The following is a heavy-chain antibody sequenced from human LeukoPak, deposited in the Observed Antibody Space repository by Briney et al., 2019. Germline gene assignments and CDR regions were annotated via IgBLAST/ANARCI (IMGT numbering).Heavy chain of an antibody. CDR3: SRHLYSTRGPDY. CDR1: GYSFTSYW. J-gene: IGHJ4*02. Sequence: GESLKISCKGSGYSFTSYWIVWVRQMPGKGLEWMGIIYPGDSNTRYSPSLQGQVTISVDKSINTAYLQWSSLKASDTAMYYCSRHLYSTRGPDYWGQGTLVTVSS. V-gene: IGHV5-51*01. D-gene: IGHD6-13*01. CDR2: IYPGDSNT.